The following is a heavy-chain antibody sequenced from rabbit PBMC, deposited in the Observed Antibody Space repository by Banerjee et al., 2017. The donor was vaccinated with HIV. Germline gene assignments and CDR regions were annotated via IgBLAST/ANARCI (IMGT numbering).Heavy chain of an antibody. J-gene: IGHJ4*01. D-gene: IGHD5-1*01. CDR2: IYGGSGST. CDR3: ARDGFSGSWNFNL. CDR1: GFIFSSYS. Sequence: QQLEESGGDLVKPGASLTLTCTASGFIFSSYSMSWVRQAPGKGLEWIGIIYGGSGSTDYAGWVNGRFPISSHNAQNTLYLQLNSLTAADTGMYFCARDGFSGSWNFNLWGPGTLVTVS. V-gene: IGHV1S7*01.